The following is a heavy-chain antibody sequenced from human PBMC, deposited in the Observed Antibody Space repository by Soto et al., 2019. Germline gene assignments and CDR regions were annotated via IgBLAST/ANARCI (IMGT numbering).Heavy chain of an antibody. CDR1: GNTFMNHG. CDR2: ISPYHDNT. D-gene: IGHD3-22*01. CDR3: ATLRTSGYHTHYFFGMDV. Sequence: QVHLEQSGPEVQKPGASVKVACRASGNTFMNHGISWFRQDPGQGLEWMGWISPYHDNTNYAQKFQGRVSMTTDLSTSTAYMELRSLRSDDTAVYYCATLRTSGYHTHYFFGMDVWGQGTTVAVSS. J-gene: IGHJ6*02. V-gene: IGHV1-18*04.